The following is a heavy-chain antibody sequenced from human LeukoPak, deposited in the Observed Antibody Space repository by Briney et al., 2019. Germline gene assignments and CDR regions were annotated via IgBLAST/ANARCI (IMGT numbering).Heavy chain of an antibody. CDR1: GYTFTSYY. D-gene: IGHD3-10*01. J-gene: IGHJ4*02. V-gene: IGHV1-46*01. CDR2: INPSGGST. CDR3: ASSMVRGVINLM. Sequence: ASVKVSCRASGYTFTSYYMHWVRQAPGQGLEWMGMINPSGGSTSYAQKFQGRVTMTRDTSMSTVYMEVSSLRSEDTAVYYCASSMVRGVINLMWGQGTLVTVSS.